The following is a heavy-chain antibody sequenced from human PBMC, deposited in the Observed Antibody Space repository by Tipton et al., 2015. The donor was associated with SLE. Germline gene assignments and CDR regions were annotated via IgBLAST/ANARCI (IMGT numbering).Heavy chain of an antibody. D-gene: IGHD6-19*01. Sequence: SGFSFSSFGMHWVRQAPGKGLEWMAYIRYDGSYTSYVESMEGRFTIPRDNSKDTLYLQLNNLRTEDTAVYYCAKDHTGYNMGWGWRQGTLVTLSS. V-gene: IGHV3-30*02. CDR3: AKDHTGYNMGWG. CDR1: GFSFSSFG. CDR2: IRYDGSYT. J-gene: IGHJ4*02.